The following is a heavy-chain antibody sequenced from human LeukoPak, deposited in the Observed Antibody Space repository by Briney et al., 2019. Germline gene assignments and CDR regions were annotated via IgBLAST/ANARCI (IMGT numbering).Heavy chain of an antibody. CDR3: ARDGHSSGWYGWFDP. CDR1: GGSISSYY. CDR2: IYYSGST. Sequence: SETLSLTCTVSGGSISSYYWSWIRQPPGKGLEWIGYIYYSGSTNYDPSLKSRVTISVDTSKNQFSLKLSSVTAADTAVYYCARDGHSSGWYGWFDPWGQGTLVTVSS. J-gene: IGHJ5*02. V-gene: IGHV4-59*01. D-gene: IGHD6-19*01.